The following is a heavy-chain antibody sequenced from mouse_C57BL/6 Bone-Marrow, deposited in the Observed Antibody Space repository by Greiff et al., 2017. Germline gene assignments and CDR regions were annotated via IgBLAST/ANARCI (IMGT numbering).Heavy chain of an antibody. Sequence: EVKLQESGGGLVKPGGSLKLSCAASGFTFSSYAMSWVRQTPEKRLEWVATISDGGSYTYYPDNVKGRFTISRDNAKNNLYLQMSHLKSEDTAMYYCARDQAMVTKAYWYFDVWGTGTTVTVSS. CDR3: ARDQAMVTKAYWYFDV. J-gene: IGHJ1*03. D-gene: IGHD2-3*01. CDR2: ISDGGSYT. CDR1: GFTFSSYA. V-gene: IGHV5-4*01.